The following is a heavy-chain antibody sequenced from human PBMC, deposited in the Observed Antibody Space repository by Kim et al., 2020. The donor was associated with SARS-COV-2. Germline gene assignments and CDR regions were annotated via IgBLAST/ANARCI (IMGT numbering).Heavy chain of an antibody. CDR2: INHSGST. D-gene: IGHD1-1*01. CDR3: ARDQKGGTTSYYYYYYGMDV. J-gene: IGHJ6*02. CDR1: GGSFSGYY. V-gene: IGHV4-34*01. Sequence: SETLSLTCAVYGGSFSGYYWSWIRQPPGKGLEWIGEINHSGSTNYNPSLKSRVTISVDTSKNQFSLKLSSVTAADTAVYYCARDQKGGTTSYYYYYYGMDVWGQGTTVTVSS.